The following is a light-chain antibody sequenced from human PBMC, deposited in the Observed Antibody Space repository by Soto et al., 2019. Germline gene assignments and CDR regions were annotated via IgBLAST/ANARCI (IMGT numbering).Light chain of an antibody. CDR3: QSYDSSLSDWV. V-gene: IGLV1-40*01. CDR2: GNT. Sequence: QDVVTQPPSVSGAPGQRVTISCTGSSSNIGSGYDVHWYQQLPGTAPKLLIYGNTNRPSGVPDRFSGSKSGTSASLAITGLQAEDEADYYCQSYDSSLSDWVFGGGTKLTVL. J-gene: IGLJ3*02. CDR1: SSNIGSGYD.